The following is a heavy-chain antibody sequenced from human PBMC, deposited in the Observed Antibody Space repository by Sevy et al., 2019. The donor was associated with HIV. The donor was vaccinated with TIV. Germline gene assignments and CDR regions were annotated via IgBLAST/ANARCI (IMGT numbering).Heavy chain of an antibody. CDR1: GFTFSDYY. CDR2: ISSSSSYT. CDR3: ARAGYYYDSSGYYGWDYFDY. J-gene: IGHJ4*02. Sequence: GGSLRLSCAASGFTFSDYYMSWIRQAPGKGLEWVSYISSSSSYTNYADSVKGRFTISRDNAKNSLYLQMNSLRAEDTAVYYCARAGYYYDSSGYYGWDYFDYWGQGTLVTVSS. V-gene: IGHV3-11*06. D-gene: IGHD3-22*01.